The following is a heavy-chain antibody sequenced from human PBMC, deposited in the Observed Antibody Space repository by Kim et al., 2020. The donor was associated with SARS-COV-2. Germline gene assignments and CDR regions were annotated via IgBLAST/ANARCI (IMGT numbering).Heavy chain of an antibody. Sequence: GGSLRLSCAASGFTFSSYSMNWVRQAPGKGLEWVSSISSSSSYIYYADSVKGRFTISRDNAKNSLYLQMNSLRAEDTAVYYCARDNGAPGVWFGELSLPHFDYWGQGTLVTVSS. CDR2: ISSSSSYI. CDR1: GFTFSSYS. V-gene: IGHV3-21*01. D-gene: IGHD3-10*01. J-gene: IGHJ4*02. CDR3: ARDNGAPGVWFGELSLPHFDY.